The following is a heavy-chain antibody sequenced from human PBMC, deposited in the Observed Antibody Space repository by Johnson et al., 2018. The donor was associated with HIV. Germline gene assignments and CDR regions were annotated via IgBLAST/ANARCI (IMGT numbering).Heavy chain of an antibody. CDR3: ATGGTGGAFDI. CDR2: IYTGGRT. V-gene: IGHV3-66*01. J-gene: IGHJ3*02. Sequence: VQLVESGGGLVQPGGSLRLSCVASGLTVSSNYMTWVRQAPGKGLEWVSMIYTGGRTDYADSVKGRFTVSRDISKTTLYLQMNSLRAEDTAGYYCATGGTGGAFDIWGHGTMVTVSS. CDR1: GLTVSSNY. D-gene: IGHD3-16*01.